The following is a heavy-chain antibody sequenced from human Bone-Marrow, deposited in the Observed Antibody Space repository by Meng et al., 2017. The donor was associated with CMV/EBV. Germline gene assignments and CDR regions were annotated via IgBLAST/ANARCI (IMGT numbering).Heavy chain of an antibody. CDR2: ILGSDDTA. CDR1: GFSFSTYA. J-gene: IGHJ4*02. CDR3: VTGAWLDD. Sequence: GESLKISCAASGFSFSTYAMHWVRQAPGKGLEWISVILGSDDTAYYADSVKGRFTISKDKSKNILSLQMNTLRVDDTATYYCVTGAWLDDWGQGTLVTVSS. V-gene: IGHV3-23*01.